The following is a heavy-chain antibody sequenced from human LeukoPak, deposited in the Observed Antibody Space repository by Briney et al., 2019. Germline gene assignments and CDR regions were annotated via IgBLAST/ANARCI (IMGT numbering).Heavy chain of an antibody. J-gene: IGHJ6*02. CDR2: INHSGST. D-gene: IGHD5-12*01. CDR3: ATVDSGYDPYYYYGMDV. CDR1: GGSFSGYY. Sequence: SETLSLTCAVYGGSFSGYYWSWIRQPPGKGLEWIGEINHSGSTNYNPSLKSRVTISVDTSKNQFSLKLSSVTAADTAVYYCATVDSGYDPYYYYGMDVWSQGTTVTVSS. V-gene: IGHV4-34*01.